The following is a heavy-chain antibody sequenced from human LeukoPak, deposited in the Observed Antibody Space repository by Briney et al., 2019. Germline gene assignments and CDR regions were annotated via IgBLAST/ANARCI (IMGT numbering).Heavy chain of an antibody. D-gene: IGHD2-8*02. CDR3: ARVPLLVGYFMDV. CDR2: IYQSGSS. V-gene: IGHV4-59*11. CDR1: GGSIRSHY. J-gene: IGHJ6*03. Sequence: KPSETLSLTCTVSGGSIRSHYWSWIRQPPAKGLAWIADIYQSGSSNYNPSLSSRVTISVDTPKNQFTLKVSSVTAADAAVYDCARVPLLVGYFMDVWGKGTMVTVSS.